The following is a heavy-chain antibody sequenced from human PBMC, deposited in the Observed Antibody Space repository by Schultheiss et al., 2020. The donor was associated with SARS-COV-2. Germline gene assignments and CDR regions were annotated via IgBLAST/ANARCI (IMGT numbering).Heavy chain of an antibody. CDR3: ASDSSGYYFYFDY. CDR2: MNYDGSEI. J-gene: IGHJ4*02. Sequence: GGSLRLSCVASGFTFSSYGMSWVRQGPGKGLEWVSRMNYDGSEINYADSVKGRFTISRDNAKNSLYLQMNSLRAEDTAVYYCASDSSGYYFYFDYWGQGTRVTVSS. V-gene: IGHV3-7*01. D-gene: IGHD3-22*01. CDR1: GFTFSSYG.